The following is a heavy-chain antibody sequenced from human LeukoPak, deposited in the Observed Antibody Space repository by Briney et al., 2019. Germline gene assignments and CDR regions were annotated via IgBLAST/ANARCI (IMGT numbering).Heavy chain of an antibody. J-gene: IGHJ4*02. V-gene: IGHV4-34*01. D-gene: IGHD1-26*01. CDR2: INHSGRT. CDR3: ARGPVRIPGNGSKYYFDY. CDR1: GGSFSGYS. Sequence: SETLSLTCAVYGGSFSGYSWSWIRQPPGKGLEWIGEINHSGRTNYNPSLKSRVTISVDTSKNQFSLKLSSVTAADTAVYYCARGPVRIPGNGSKYYFDYWGQGTLVTVSS.